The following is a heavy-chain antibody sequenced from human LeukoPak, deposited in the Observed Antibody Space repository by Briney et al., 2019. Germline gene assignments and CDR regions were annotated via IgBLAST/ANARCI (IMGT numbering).Heavy chain of an antibody. J-gene: IGHJ5*02. V-gene: IGHV4-39*01. Sequence: PSETLSLTCTVSGGSLRSSSYYWGWIRRPPGKGLEWIGSIYYSGSTYYNPSLKSRVTISVDTSKNQFSLKLSSVTAADTAVYYCARRSAPSYYDILTGYSGNWFDPWGQGTLVTVSS. CDR2: IYYSGST. CDR1: GGSLRSSSYY. D-gene: IGHD3-9*01. CDR3: ARRSAPSYYDILTGYSGNWFDP.